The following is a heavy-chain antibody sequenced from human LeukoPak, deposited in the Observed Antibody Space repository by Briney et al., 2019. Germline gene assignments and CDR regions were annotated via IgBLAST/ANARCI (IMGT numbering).Heavy chain of an antibody. CDR3: ARDLSGYDLIGMDV. J-gene: IGHJ6*04. D-gene: IGHD5-12*01. CDR1: GYTFTSYG. V-gene: IGHV1-18*04. CDR2: ISAYNGNT. Sequence: GASVKVSCKASGYTFTSYGISWVRQAPGQGLERMGWISAYNGNTNYAQKPQGRVTMTTDTSTSTAYMELRSLRSDDTAVYYCARDLSGYDLIGMDVWGKGTTVTVSS.